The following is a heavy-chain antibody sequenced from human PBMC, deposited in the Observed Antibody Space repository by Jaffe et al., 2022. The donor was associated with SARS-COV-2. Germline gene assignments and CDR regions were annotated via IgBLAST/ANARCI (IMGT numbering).Heavy chain of an antibody. D-gene: IGHD6-13*01. CDR1: GFTFSNYW. Sequence: EVQLVESGGGLVQPGGSLRLSCAASGFTFSNYWMSWVRQAPGKGLEWVANIKQDGNEKYYVDSVKGRFAISRDNAKNSLYLQMNNLRVEDTALYYCARVYASSWYTYYRYHGLDVWGQGTTVTVSS. V-gene: IGHV3-7*03. CDR3: ARVYASSWYTYYRYHGLDV. J-gene: IGHJ6*02. CDR2: IKQDGNEK.